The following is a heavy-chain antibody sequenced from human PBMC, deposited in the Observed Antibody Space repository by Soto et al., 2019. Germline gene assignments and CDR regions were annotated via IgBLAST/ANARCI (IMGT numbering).Heavy chain of an antibody. Sequence: PGGSLRLSCTASGFTFTTYAMSWVRQAPGKGLEWVSAISGSGGNTYYADSVKGRFTISRDNSKNTLDLQMNSLRAEDTAVYYCAQCLLSHYYCYMDVWGKGTTVTVSS. V-gene: IGHV3-23*01. J-gene: IGHJ6*03. CDR3: AQCLLSHYYCYMDV. CDR2: ISGSGGNT. D-gene: IGHD1-26*01. CDR1: GFTFTTYA.